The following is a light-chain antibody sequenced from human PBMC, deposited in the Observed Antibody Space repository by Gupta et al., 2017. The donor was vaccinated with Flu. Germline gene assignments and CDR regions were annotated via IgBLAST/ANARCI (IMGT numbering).Light chain of an antibody. CDR1: QSISSY. V-gene: IGKV1-39*01. J-gene: IGKJ1*01. Sequence: DLQMTQSPSSLSASVGDRVTITCRASQSISSYLKWYQQKPGKAPKLLIYAASSLQSGVPSRVSGSGSGTDFTLTISRLQPEDFATYYCQQRDSTPKTFGQGTKVEIK. CDR3: QQRDSTPKT. CDR2: AAS.